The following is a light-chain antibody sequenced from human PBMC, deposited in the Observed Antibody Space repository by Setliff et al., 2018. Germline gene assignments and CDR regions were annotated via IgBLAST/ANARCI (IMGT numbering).Light chain of an antibody. J-gene: IGLJ1*01. CDR2: EVT. CDR3: SSYSSRTTLDG. CDR1: SSDVGAYNY. Sequence: QSALTQPPSASGSPGQSLTISCTGTSSDVGAYNYVSWYQQHPGKAPKLMIYEVTKRPSGVPDRFSGSKSGNTASLTISGLQAEDEADYYCSSYSSRTTLDGFGTGTKVTVL. V-gene: IGLV2-8*01.